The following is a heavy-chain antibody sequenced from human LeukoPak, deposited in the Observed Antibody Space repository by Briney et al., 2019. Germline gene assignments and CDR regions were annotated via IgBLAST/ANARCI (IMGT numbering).Heavy chain of an antibody. Sequence: GGSLRLSCSASGFTFSSYWMSWVRQAPGKGLEWVANIKQDGSEKYYVDSVKGRFTISRDNAKNSLYLQMNSLRAEDTAVYYCARDILTGTRDYWGQGTLVTVSS. CDR1: GFTFSSYW. J-gene: IGHJ4*02. CDR2: IKQDGSEK. V-gene: IGHV3-7*01. CDR3: ARDILTGTRDY. D-gene: IGHD3-9*01.